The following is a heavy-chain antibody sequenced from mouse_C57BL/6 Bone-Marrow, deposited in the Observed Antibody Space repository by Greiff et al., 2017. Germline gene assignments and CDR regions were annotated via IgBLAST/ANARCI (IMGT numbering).Heavy chain of an antibody. CDR1: GFTFSSYA. D-gene: IGHD2-12*01. Sequence: EVKLVESGGGLVKPGGSLKLSCAASGFTFSSYAMSWVRQTPEKRLEWVATISDGGSYTYYPDNVQGRFTISRDNAKNNLYLQMSHLKSEDTAMYYCARLRRPRSYFDYWGQGTTLTGSS. J-gene: IGHJ2*01. V-gene: IGHV5-4*03. CDR2: ISDGGSYT. CDR3: ARLRRPRSYFDY.